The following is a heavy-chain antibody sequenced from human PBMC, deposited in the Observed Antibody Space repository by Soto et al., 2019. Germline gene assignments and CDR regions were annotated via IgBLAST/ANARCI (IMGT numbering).Heavy chain of an antibody. CDR1: GYAFTSYY. J-gene: IGHJ6*02. D-gene: IGHD3-22*01. V-gene: IGHV1-46*01. CDR2: INPSGGST. CDR3: ARASHYYDSSGPLSSGMDV. Sequence: ASVKVSCKASGYAFTSYYMHWVRQAPGQGLEWMGIINPSGGSTSYAQKFQGRVTMTRDTSTSTVYMELSSLRSEDTAVYYCARASHYYDSSGPLSSGMDVWGQGTTVTVSS.